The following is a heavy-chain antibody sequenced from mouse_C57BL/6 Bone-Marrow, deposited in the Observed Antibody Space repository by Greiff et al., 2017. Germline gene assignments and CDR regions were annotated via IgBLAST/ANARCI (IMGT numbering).Heavy chain of an antibody. V-gene: IGHV1-63*01. CDR3: ARGDDYGPFDY. CDR1: GYTFTNYW. D-gene: IGHD2-4*01. Sequence: QVQLQQSGAELVRPGTSVKMSCKASGYTFTNYWIGWAKQRPGHGLAWIGDIYPGGGYTNYNEKFKGKATLTADKSSSTAYMQFSSLTSEDSAIYCCARGDDYGPFDYWGQGTTLTVSS. J-gene: IGHJ2*01. CDR2: IYPGGGYT.